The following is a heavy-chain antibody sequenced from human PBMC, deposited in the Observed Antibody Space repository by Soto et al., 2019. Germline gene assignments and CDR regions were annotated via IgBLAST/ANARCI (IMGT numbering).Heavy chain of an antibody. CDR1: GYSFTSYW. V-gene: IGHV5-10-1*01. CDR2: IDPSDSYT. J-gene: IGHJ6*02. D-gene: IGHD5-18*01. CDR3: ARTSMQSRGYSYGHGGMDV. Sequence: GESLKLSCKGSGYSFTSYWIDWVRQMPGKGLEWMGRIDPSDSYTNYSPSFQGHVTISADKSISTAYLQWSSLKASDTAMYYCARTSMQSRGYSYGHGGMDVWGQGTTVTVSS.